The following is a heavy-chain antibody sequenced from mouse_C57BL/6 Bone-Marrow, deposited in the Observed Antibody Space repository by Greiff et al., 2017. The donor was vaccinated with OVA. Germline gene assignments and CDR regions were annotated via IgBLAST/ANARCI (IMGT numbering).Heavy chain of an antibody. V-gene: IGHV1-69*01. CDR3: GGEEY. Sequence: QVQLQQPGPELVKPGASVKLSCKASGYSFTSYWMHWVKQRPGTGLEWIGVIDPSDSYTNYNQKFKGKSTLTVDQSSSTAYMQLSSLTSEYSAVYYYGGEEYWDRGTTITVTA. CDR1: GYSFTSYW. J-gene: IGHJ2*01. CDR2: IDPSDSYT.